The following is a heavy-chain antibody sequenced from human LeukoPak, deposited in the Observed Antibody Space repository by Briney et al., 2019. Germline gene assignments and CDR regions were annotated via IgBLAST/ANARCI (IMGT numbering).Heavy chain of an antibody. CDR1: GFTFSSYA. V-gene: IGHV3-23*01. CDR2: ISGSGGST. D-gene: IGHD3-3*01. CDR3: ARDRSYDFWSGYEFDY. Sequence: HPGGSLRLSCAASGFTFSSYAMSWVRQAPGKGLEWVSAISGSGGSTYYADSVKGRFTISRDNSKNTLYLQMNSLRAEDTAVYYCARDRSYDFWSGYEFDYWGQGTLVTVSS. J-gene: IGHJ4*02.